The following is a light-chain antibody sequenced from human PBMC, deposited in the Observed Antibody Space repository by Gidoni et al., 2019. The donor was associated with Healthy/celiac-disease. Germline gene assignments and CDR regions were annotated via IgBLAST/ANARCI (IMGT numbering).Light chain of an antibody. V-gene: IGKV1-5*01. Sequence: IQMIQSPSTLSASVGDRVTITCRASQSISSWLAWYQQKPGKAPKLLIYDASSLESGVPSRFSGSGSGTEFTLTISSLQPDDFATYYCQQYNSDWTFGQGTKVEIK. CDR2: DAS. CDR3: QQYNSDWT. J-gene: IGKJ1*01. CDR1: QSISSW.